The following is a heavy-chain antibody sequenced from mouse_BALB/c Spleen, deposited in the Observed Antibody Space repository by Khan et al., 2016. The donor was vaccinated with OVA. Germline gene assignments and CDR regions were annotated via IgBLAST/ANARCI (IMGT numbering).Heavy chain of an antibody. CDR2: INPSTGYT. Sequence: VQLKESGAELAKPGASVKMSCKASGYTFINYWILWVKQRPGQGLEWIGYINPSTGYTEYNQNFKDKATLTADKSSSTAYMQLSSPTSDDTSVYYWARRCQRRDSDYWGQGTPLPVSP. J-gene: IGHJ2*01. V-gene: IGHV1-7*01. CDR3: ARRCQRRDSDY. CDR1: GYTFINYW.